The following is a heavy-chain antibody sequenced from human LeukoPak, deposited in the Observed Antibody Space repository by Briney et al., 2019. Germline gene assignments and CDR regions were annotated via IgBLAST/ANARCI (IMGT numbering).Heavy chain of an antibody. V-gene: IGHV3-33*06. CDR1: GFTFSNYA. J-gene: IGHJ4*02. CDR3: AKDWMLTRGGPENHFDY. D-gene: IGHD2-2*03. Sequence: GGPLRLSCAASGFTFSNYAMHWVRQAPDKGLEWVAVIWYDGGNKYYGDSVKGRFTISKDNSKNTLFLQMNNLRAEDTAVYYCAKDWMLTRGGPENHFDYWGPGTLVIVSS. CDR2: IWYDGGNK.